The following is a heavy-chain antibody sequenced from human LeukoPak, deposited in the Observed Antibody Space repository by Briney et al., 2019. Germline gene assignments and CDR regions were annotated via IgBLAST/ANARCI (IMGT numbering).Heavy chain of an antibody. CDR1: GFTFSSYA. CDR3: VLAAAAGAPTTIRDY. D-gene: IGHD6-13*01. CDR2: FSGSGGST. V-gene: IGHV3-23*01. Sequence: GGSLRLSCAASGFTFSSYAMSWVRQAPGKGLECISGFSGSGGSTYYADSVKGRFTISRDNSKNTLYLQMNSLRADDTAVYYCVLAAAAGAPTTIRDYWGQGTLVTVSS. J-gene: IGHJ4*02.